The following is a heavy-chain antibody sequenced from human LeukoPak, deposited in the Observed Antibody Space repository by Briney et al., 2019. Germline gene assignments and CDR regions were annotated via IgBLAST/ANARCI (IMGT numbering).Heavy chain of an antibody. CDR2: IYHSGST. Sequence: SETLSLTCAVSGGSISSSNWWSWVRQPPGKGLEWIGEIYHSGSTNYNPSLKSRVTISVDKSKNQFSLKLSSVTAADTAVYYCAREGYSYGLTPDYWGQGTLVTVSS. V-gene: IGHV4-4*02. J-gene: IGHJ4*02. D-gene: IGHD5-18*01. CDR3: AREGYSYGLTPDY. CDR1: GGSISSSNW.